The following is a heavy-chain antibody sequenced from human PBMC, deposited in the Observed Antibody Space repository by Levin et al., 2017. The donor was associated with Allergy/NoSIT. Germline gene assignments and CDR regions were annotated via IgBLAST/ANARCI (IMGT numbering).Heavy chain of an antibody. D-gene: IGHD5-12*01. CDR3: ERTRLRPYNWFDP. CDR1: GFTFSSYS. V-gene: IGHV3-21*01. Sequence: GESLKISCAASGFTFSSYSMNWVRQAPGKGLEWVSSISGSTTYIYYADSVKGRFTISRDNAQNSLFLQMNSLRADDTAVYYCERTRLRPYNWFDPWGQGTLVTVSA. CDR2: ISGSTTYI. J-gene: IGHJ5*02.